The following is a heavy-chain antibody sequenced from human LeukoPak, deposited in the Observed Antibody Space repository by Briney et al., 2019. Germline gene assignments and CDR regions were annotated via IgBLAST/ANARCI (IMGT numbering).Heavy chain of an antibody. CDR3: AKDHYWSIDY. CDR2: INTPGGST. Sequence: GGSLRLSCAASGFTFSSYAMSWVRQAPGKGLEWVSAINTPGGSTYYADSVKGRFTISRDNSKNTLYLQMNSLRAEDTGVYYCAKDHYWSIDYWGRGTLVTVSS. J-gene: IGHJ4*02. CDR1: GFTFSSYA. D-gene: IGHD3-3*01. V-gene: IGHV3-23*01.